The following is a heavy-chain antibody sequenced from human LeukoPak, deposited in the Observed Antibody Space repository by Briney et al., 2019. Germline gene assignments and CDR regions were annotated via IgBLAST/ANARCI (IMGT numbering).Heavy chain of an antibody. CDR3: AKDLSYYSTAWFDD. CDR1: GFTFSSYG. J-gene: IGHJ4*02. CDR2: KHDDGSNK. Sequence: GGSLRLSCAASGFTFSSYGMDWVRQAPGKGLEWVAVKHDDGSNKYYTDSVKGRFTISRDNSKNPLYLQMNSLRAEDTAVYYCAKDLSYYSTAWFDDGGQGNLVTVSS. V-gene: IGHV3-30*02. D-gene: IGHD1-26*01.